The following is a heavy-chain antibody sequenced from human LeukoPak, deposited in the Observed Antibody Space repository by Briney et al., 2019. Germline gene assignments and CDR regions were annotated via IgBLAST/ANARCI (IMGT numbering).Heavy chain of an antibody. CDR2: ISAYNGNT. D-gene: IGHD1-20*01. V-gene: IGHV1-18*01. J-gene: IGHJ6*02. Sequence: GASVKVSCKASGYTFTSYGISWVRQAPGQGLEWMGWISAYNGNTNYAQKLQGRVTMTTDTSTSTAYMELRSLRSDDTAVYYCARITGTDFYYYYGMDVWGQGTTVTVSS. CDR3: ARITGTDFYYYYGMDV. CDR1: GYTFTSYG.